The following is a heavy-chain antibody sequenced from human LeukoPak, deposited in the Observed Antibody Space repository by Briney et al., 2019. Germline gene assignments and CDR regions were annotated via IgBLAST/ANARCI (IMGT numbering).Heavy chain of an antibody. J-gene: IGHJ5*02. CDR1: GYTFTGYY. CDR3: ARVGSSGRRSWFDP. Sequence: ASVKVSCKASGYTFTGYYMHWVRQAPGQGLEWRGWINPNSGGTNYAQKFQGRVTMTRDTSISTAYMELSRLRSDDTAVYYCARVGSSGRRSWFDPWGQGTLVTVSS. CDR2: INPNSGGT. D-gene: IGHD3-22*01. V-gene: IGHV1-2*02.